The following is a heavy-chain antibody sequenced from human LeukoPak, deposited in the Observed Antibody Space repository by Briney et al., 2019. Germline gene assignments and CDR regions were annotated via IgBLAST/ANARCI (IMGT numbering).Heavy chain of an antibody. CDR3: AKDAQRGFDYSNSLDK. CDR1: GFTFSHYG. Sequence: GGSLRLSCATSGFTFSHYGMHRVRQAPGKGLEWVAVIWSDGTNRYYGDPVKGRFTISRDNFQRTVYLQMDSLRAEDTAVYYCAKDAQRGFDYSNSLDKWGQGTLVTVSS. V-gene: IGHV3-33*06. J-gene: IGHJ4*02. CDR2: IWSDGTNR. D-gene: IGHD4-11*01.